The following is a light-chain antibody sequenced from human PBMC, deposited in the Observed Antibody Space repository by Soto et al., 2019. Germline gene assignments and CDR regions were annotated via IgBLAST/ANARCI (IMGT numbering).Light chain of an antibody. CDR1: SSNVGSNA. V-gene: IGLV1-44*01. Sequence: SGLNQPRAATESTGRRVTISCSGSSSNVGSNAVNWYQQLPGTAPTLLIYSNNERLSGVPDRFSGSKSGTSASLAISGLQSEDEADYYCATWDDSLNGYVFGTGTKVTVL. CDR3: ATWDDSLNGYV. J-gene: IGLJ1*01. CDR2: SNN.